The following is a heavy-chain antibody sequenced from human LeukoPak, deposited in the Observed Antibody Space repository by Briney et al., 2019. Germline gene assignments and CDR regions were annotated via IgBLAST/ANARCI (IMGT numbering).Heavy chain of an antibody. Sequence: ETLSLTCTVSGGSVSSGSYYWSWVRQAPGKGLEWVSAISGSGGSTYYADSVKGRFTISRDNSKNTLYLQMNSLRAEDAAVYYCAKYLPGMAADYWGQGTLVTVSS. CDR1: GGSVSSGSYY. CDR3: AKYLPGMAADY. J-gene: IGHJ4*02. D-gene: IGHD3-10*01. V-gene: IGHV3-23*01. CDR2: ISGSGGST.